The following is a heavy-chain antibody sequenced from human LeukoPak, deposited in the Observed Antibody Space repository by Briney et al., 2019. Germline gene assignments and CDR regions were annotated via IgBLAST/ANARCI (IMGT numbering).Heavy chain of an antibody. CDR3: TRLGGTYDAFDI. D-gene: IGHD1-26*01. J-gene: IGHJ3*02. CDR1: GGSISSSSSY. CDR2: IYYSGST. V-gene: IGHV4-39*01. Sequence: SETLSLTCTVSGGSISSSSSYWGWIRQPPGKGLEWIGNIYYSGSTYYNPSLKSRVTISVDTSRNQFSLKLSSVTAADTAVYYCTRLGGTYDAFDIWGQGTMVTVSS.